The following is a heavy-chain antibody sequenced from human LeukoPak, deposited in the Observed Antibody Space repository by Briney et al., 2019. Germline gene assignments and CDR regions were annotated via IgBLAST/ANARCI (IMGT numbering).Heavy chain of an antibody. J-gene: IGHJ6*03. Sequence: GGSLRLSCAASGFTFSGSAMHWVRQTSGKGLEWVGRIRSKANSYATAYAASVKGRFTISRDDSKNTAYLQMNSLKTEDTAVYYCTRDYYGSGSYFLFDYYYYYMDVWGKGTTVTVSS. D-gene: IGHD3-10*01. CDR1: GFTFSGSA. V-gene: IGHV3-73*01. CDR3: TRDYYGSGSYFLFDYYYYYMDV. CDR2: IRSKANSYAT.